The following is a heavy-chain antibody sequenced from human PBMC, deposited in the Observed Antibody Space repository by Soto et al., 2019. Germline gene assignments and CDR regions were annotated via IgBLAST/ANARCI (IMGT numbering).Heavy chain of an antibody. D-gene: IGHD6-19*01. Sequence: QVQLVQSGAEVKKPGASVRVSCKASGYTFTNYAMHRVRQAPGQRHEWMGWINVGNGNTEYSQKFQGRVTISRDTSATTAYMELSSLTSEDTAVYYCAKEGHSSGWSFFDYWGQGTLVTVSS. V-gene: IGHV1-3*01. CDR1: GYTFTNYA. CDR2: INVGNGNT. CDR3: AKEGHSSGWSFFDY. J-gene: IGHJ4*02.